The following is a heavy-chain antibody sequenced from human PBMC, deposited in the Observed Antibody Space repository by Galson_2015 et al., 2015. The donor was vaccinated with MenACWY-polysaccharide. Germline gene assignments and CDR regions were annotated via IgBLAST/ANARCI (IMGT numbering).Heavy chain of an antibody. CDR1: GFTLSSYW. CDR2: INSDGSIR. CDR3: ARRPNSYDAFDI. Sequence: SLRLSCAVSGFTLSSYWMHWVRQAPGKGLVWVSRINSDGSIRKPADSVKGRFTISRDNAKNTLYLQMNSLRAEDTAVYYCARRPNSYDAFDIWGQGTMVTVSS. J-gene: IGHJ3*02. D-gene: IGHD2/OR15-2a*01. V-gene: IGHV3-74*03.